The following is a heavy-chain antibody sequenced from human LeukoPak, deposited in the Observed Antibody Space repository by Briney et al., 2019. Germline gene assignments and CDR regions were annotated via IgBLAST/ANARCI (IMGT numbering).Heavy chain of an antibody. CDR2: ISSGGSSI. CDR3: AREMGATPGY. J-gene: IGHJ4*02. D-gene: IGHD1-26*01. CDR1: GFTVSSNY. V-gene: IGHV3-21*01. Sequence: GGSLRLSCAASGFTVSSNYMNWVRQAPGKGLEWVSSISSGGSSIYYADSVKGRFTISRDNAKNSLYLQMNTLRAEDTAVYYCAREMGATPGYWGQGTLVTVSS.